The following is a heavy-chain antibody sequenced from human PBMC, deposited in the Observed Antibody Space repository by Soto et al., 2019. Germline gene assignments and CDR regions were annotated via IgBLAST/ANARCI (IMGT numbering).Heavy chain of an antibody. J-gene: IGHJ6*02. CDR3: ASFGSVVTAIPGQNPYYYYYYGMDV. V-gene: IGHV4-31*03. D-gene: IGHD2-21*02. CDR1: GGSISSGGYY. Sequence: SETLSLTCTVSGGSISSGGYYWSWIRQHPGKGLEWIGYIYYSGSTYYNPSLKSRVTISVDTSKNQFSLKLSSVTAADTAVYYCASFGSVVTAIPGQNPYYYYYYGMDVWGQGTTVTVSS. CDR2: IYYSGST.